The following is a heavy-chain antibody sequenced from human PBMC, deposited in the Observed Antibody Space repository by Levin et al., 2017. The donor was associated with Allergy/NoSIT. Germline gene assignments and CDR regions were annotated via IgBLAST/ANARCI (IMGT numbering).Heavy chain of an antibody. CDR2: ISGSGGST. CDR3: AKDFFYFQH. D-gene: IGHD3-3*01. V-gene: IGHV3-23*01. Sequence: GESLKISCAASGFTFSSYAMSWVRQAPGKGLEWVSAISGSGGSTYYADSVKGRFTISRDNSKNTLYLQMNSLRAEDTAVYYCAKDFFYFQHWGQGTLVTVSS. J-gene: IGHJ1*01. CDR1: GFTFSSYA.